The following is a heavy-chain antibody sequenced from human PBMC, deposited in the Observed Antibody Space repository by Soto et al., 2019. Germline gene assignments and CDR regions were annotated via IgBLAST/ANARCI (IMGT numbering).Heavy chain of an antibody. Sequence: SETLSLTCAVYGGSFSGYYWSWIRQPPGKGLEWIGEINHSGSTNYNPSLKSRVTISVDTSKNQFSLKLSSVTAADTAVYYCARGLYYDSSGPKGFQHWGQGTLVTVSS. D-gene: IGHD3-22*01. J-gene: IGHJ1*01. CDR1: GGSFSGYY. CDR2: INHSGST. V-gene: IGHV4-34*01. CDR3: ARGLYYDSSGPKGFQH.